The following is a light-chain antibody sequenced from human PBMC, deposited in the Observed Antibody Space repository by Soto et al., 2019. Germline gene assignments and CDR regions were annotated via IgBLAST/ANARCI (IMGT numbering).Light chain of an antibody. Sequence: EIVLTQSPGTLSLSPGERATLSCRASQSVNSRYLAWYQQKAGQAPRLLIYGASSRATGIPDRFSGSGSGTYFTLTISRLAPEDFAVYYCQQYGSTPRTFGQWTKVEI. J-gene: IGKJ1*01. CDR2: GAS. CDR3: QQYGSTPRT. V-gene: IGKV3-20*01. CDR1: QSVNSRY.